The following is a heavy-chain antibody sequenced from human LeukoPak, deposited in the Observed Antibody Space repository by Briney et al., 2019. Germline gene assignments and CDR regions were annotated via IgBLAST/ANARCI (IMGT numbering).Heavy chain of an antibody. J-gene: IGHJ4*02. V-gene: IGHV5-51*01. CDR2: IYPGDSDS. CDR3: AKGGLLALAGTGFNY. D-gene: IGHD6-19*01. Sequence: GESLKISCKGSGYSFSSYWIGWVRQMPGKGLEWMGIIYPGDSDSRYSPSFQGQVTISVDKSISTAYLQWSSLKASDSAMYYCAKGGLLALAGTGFNYWGQGTLVTVSS. CDR1: GYSFSSYW.